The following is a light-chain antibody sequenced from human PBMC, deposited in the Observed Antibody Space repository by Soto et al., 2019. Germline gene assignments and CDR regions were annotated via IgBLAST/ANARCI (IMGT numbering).Light chain of an antibody. CDR1: KRIRKTT. V-gene: IGKV3-20*01. CDR3: QQYGSSPWT. CDR2: GAS. Sequence: EIVLTQSPDTLSLSPGEKAPSSCRASKRIRKTTIAWYQQKPGQAPRLLIYGASSRATGIPDRFSGSGSGTDFTLTISRLEPEDFAVFYCQQYGSSPWTFGQGTKVEIK. J-gene: IGKJ1*01.